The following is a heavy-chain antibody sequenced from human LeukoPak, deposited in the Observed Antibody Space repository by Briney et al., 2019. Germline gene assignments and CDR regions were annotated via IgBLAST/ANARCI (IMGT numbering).Heavy chain of an antibody. CDR2: ISYDGSNK. J-gene: IGHJ6*03. D-gene: IGHD2-2*01. V-gene: IGHV3-30*01. CDR3: ARGGEDIVVVPAAKQGGNYYYYYMDV. CDR1: GFTFSSYA. Sequence: GGSLRLSCAASGFTFSSYAMHWVRQAPGKGLEWVAVISYDGSNKYYADSVKGRFTISRDNSKNTLYLQMNSLSAEDTAVYSCARGGEDIVVVPAAKQGGNYYYYYMDVWGKGTTVTVSS.